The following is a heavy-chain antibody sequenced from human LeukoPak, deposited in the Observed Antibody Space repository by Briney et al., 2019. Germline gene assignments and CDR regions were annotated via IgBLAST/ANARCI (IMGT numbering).Heavy chain of an antibody. CDR3: ARGGYGASTPYYMDV. Sequence: PGGSLRLSCAASGFTFSSYGMHWVRQAPGKGLEWVAYIQNDGSNEQYADSVKGRFSISRDSSKNILYLQMGSLRAEDMAVYYCARGGYGASTPYYMDVWGKGTTVTVSS. D-gene: IGHD1-26*01. CDR1: GFTFSSYG. J-gene: IGHJ6*03. CDR2: IQNDGSNE. V-gene: IGHV3-30*02.